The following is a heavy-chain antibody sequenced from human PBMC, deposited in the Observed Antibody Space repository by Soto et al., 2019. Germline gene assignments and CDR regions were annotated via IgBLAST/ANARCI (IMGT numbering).Heavy chain of an antibody. CDR3: ARIRGYWYGLDV. CDR2: ITGTGGNT. Sequence: GGSLRLSCAGSGFTLSTYGMTWVRQAPGKGLEWVSAITGTGGNTYYVDSVKGRLTSSRDNSKNMLYLQMNSVRVEDTAVYYCARIRGYWYGLDVWGQGTTVTVSS. J-gene: IGHJ6*02. V-gene: IGHV3-23*01. CDR1: GFTLSTYG.